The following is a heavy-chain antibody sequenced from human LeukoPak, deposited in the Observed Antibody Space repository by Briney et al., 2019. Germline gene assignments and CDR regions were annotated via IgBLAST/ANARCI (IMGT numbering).Heavy chain of an antibody. CDR1: GGSISSSSYY. V-gene: IGHV4-39*01. CDR3: ARLYDSSGYLDY. D-gene: IGHD3-22*01. Sequence: SETLSLTCTVSGGSISSSSYYWGWIRQPPGKGLEWIGSIYYSGSTYYNPSLKSRVTISVDTSENQFSLKLSSVTAADTAVYYCARLYDSSGYLDYWGQGTLVTVSS. CDR2: IYYSGST. J-gene: IGHJ4*02.